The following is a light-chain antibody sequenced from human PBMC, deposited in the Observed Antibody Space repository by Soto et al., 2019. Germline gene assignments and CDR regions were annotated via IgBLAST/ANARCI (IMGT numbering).Light chain of an antibody. V-gene: IGLV1-44*01. J-gene: IGLJ2*01. Sequence: QSVLTQPPSASGTPGQRVTISCSGSSSNIGSNPVSWYQQLPGTAPKLVIYSNNRRPSGVPGRFSASKSGTSASLAISGLQSEDEADYYCTAWDDSLNGPVVFGGGTKLTV. CDR3: TAWDDSLNGPVV. CDR2: SNN. CDR1: SSNIGSNP.